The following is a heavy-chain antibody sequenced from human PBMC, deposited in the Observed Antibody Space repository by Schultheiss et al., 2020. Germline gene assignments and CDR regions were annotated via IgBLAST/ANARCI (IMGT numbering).Heavy chain of an antibody. D-gene: IGHD2-15*01. CDR3: ARGLGCSGGSCSTTNWYFDL. CDR2: INPNSGGT. CDR1: GYTFTGYY. Sequence: ASVKVSCKASGYTFTGYYMHWVRQAPGQGLEWMGWINPNSGGTNYAQKFQGWVTMTRDTSISTAYMELSRLRSDDTAVYYCARGLGCSGGSCSTTNWYFDLWGRGTLVTVSS. J-gene: IGHJ2*01. V-gene: IGHV1-2*04.